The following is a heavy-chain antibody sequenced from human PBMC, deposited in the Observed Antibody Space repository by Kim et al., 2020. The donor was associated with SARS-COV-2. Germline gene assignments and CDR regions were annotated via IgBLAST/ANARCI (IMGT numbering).Heavy chain of an antibody. D-gene: IGHD4-4*01. V-gene: IGHV4-39*01. CDR3: ARSSLQSKIFDY. CDR2: IYYSGST. Sequence: SETLSLTCTVSGGSISSSSYYWGWIRQPPGKGLEWIGSIYYSGSTYYNPSLKSRVTISVDTSKNQFSLKLSSVTAADTAVYYCARSSLQSKIFDYCGQGTLVTVSS. CDR1: GGSISSSSYY. J-gene: IGHJ4*02.